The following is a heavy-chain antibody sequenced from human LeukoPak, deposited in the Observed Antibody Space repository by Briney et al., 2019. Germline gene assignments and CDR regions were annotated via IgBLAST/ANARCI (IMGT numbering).Heavy chain of an antibody. V-gene: IGHV3-7*01. Sequence: PGGSLRLSCAASGFTFSRYWMIWVRQTPGKGLEWVANIKGDGSLKYYQDSVRGRFTISRDNADNSLYLQMNSLSAGDTAVYYCTRDSNYHDRSIYYQVFDFWGRGTMVTVSS. CDR3: TRDSNYHDRSIYYQVFDF. D-gene: IGHD3-22*01. CDR1: GFTFSRYW. CDR2: IKGDGSLK. J-gene: IGHJ4*02.